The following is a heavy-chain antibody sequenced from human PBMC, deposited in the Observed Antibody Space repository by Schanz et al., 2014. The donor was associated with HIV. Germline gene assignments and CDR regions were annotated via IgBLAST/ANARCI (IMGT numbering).Heavy chain of an antibody. Sequence: VQLLESGGGLEQPGGSLRLSCAASGFTFTDNYMSWIRQAPGKGLEWVAVIWNDGSNTFYADSVKGRFTISRDNSKNTLYLQMNSLGVEDTAVYFCARDGARTSHWGFWGQGTLVTVSS. CDR1: GFTFTDNY. J-gene: IGHJ4*02. CDR2: IWNDGSNT. V-gene: IGHV3-33*08. CDR3: ARDGARTSHWGF. D-gene: IGHD2-2*01.